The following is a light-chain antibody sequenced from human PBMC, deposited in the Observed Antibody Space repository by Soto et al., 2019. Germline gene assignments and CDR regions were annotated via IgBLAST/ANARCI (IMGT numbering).Light chain of an antibody. CDR3: ATWDSSLRVVL. CDR1: TANIGNNY. J-gene: IGLJ3*02. CDR2: DDD. V-gene: IGLV1-51*01. Sequence: QSVLTQPPSVSAAPGQKVTISCSGSTANIGNNYVSWYRQFQGTAPKVLIYDDDKRPSGLPDRFSGSKSGTSATLGINELQTGDEANYYCATWDSSLRVVLFGGGTKLTVL.